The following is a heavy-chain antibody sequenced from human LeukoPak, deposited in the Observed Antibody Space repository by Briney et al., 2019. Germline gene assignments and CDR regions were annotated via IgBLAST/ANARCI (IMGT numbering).Heavy chain of an antibody. CDR3: ATYYDYVWGSPIDY. Sequence: KPSETLSLTCTVSGGSISSSSYYWGWIRQPPGKGLEWIGSIYYSGSTYYNPSLKSRVTISVDTSKNQFSLKLSSVTAADTAVYYWATYYDYVWGSPIDYWGQGTLVTVSS. V-gene: IGHV4-39*01. CDR2: IYYSGST. D-gene: IGHD3-16*01. J-gene: IGHJ4*02. CDR1: GGSISSSSYY.